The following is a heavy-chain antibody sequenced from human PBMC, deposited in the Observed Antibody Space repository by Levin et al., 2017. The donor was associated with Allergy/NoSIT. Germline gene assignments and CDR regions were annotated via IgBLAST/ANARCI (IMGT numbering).Heavy chain of an antibody. CDR3: AKAFGSGSFYHLDF. J-gene: IGHJ4*02. CDR1: GFTFADYA. Sequence: PGGSLRLSCAASGFTFADYAMYWVRQVPGRGLEWVSGISWNSGDIGYADSVRGRFTISRDNAKNSLYLQMNSLRTEDSAVYYCAKAFGSGSFYHLDFWGQGTLVTVSS. V-gene: IGHV3-9*01. D-gene: IGHD3-10*01. CDR2: ISWNSGDI.